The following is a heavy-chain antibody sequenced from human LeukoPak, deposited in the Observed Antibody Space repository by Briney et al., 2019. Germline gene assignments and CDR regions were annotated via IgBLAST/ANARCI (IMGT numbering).Heavy chain of an antibody. CDR2: ISGSGGST. CDR1: GFTFSSYA. J-gene: IGHJ4*02. Sequence: QPGGFLRLSCAASGFTFSSYAMSWVRQAPGKGLEWVSAISGSGGSTYYADSVKGRFTISRDNSKNTLYLQMNSLRAEDTAVYYCAKCTSEWFALDYWGQGTLVTVSS. D-gene: IGHD3-3*01. V-gene: IGHV3-23*01. CDR3: AKCTSEWFALDY.